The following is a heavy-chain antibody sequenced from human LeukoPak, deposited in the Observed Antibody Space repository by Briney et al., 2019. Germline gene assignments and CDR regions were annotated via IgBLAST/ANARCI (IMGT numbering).Heavy chain of an antibody. CDR2: ISGSGGST. CDR3: AKHMVRGVNFDY. J-gene: IGHJ4*02. V-gene: IGHV3-23*01. D-gene: IGHD3-10*01. CDR1: GFTFSSYA. Sequence: GGSLRLSCAASGFTFSSYAMSWVRQAPGKGLEWVSAISGSGGSTYYADSVKGRFTISRDNSKNTLYLQMNGLRAEDTAVYYCAKHMVRGVNFDYWGQGTLVTVSS.